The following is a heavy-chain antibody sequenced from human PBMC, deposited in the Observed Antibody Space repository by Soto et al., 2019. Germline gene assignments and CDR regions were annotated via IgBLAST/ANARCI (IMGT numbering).Heavy chain of an antibody. V-gene: IGHV3-30*09. Sequence: QVQLVESGGGVVQPGRSLRLSCAASGFIFSDYAMHWVRQAPGKGLEWVAVISYGGDNKYYADSVRGRFAISRDNLTNTLDLQMNSLNAEDTAMYHCAKARHSTSWYGLEADFWGQGTLVTVAS. D-gene: IGHD6-13*01. J-gene: IGHJ4*02. CDR2: ISYGGDNK. CDR3: AKARHSTSWYGLEADF. CDR1: GFIFSDYA.